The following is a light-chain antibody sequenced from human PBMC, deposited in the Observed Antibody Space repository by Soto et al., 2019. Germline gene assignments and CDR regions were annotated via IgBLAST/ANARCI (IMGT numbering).Light chain of an antibody. CDR3: ALYMGSGIWV. CDR2: STN. Sequence: QTVVTQEPSFSVSPGLKVTLTCGLSSGSVSTSYYPSWYQQTPGQAPRTLIYSTNTRSSGVHDRFSGSILGNRAALTITGAQTDDESDYYCALYMGSGIWVFGGGTKLTVL. V-gene: IGLV8-61*01. J-gene: IGLJ3*02. CDR1: SGSVSTSYY.